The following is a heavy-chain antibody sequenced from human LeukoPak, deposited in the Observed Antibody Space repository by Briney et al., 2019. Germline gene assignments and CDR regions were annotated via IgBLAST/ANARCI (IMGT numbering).Heavy chain of an antibody. J-gene: IGHJ4*02. D-gene: IGHD2-2*01. V-gene: IGHV5-51*01. Sequence: GESLKNSCKGSGYSFTSYWIGWVRQMPGKGLEWMGIIYPGDSDTRYSPSFQGQVTISADKSISTAYLQWSSLKASDTAMYYCAREYCSSTSCYPFYDYWGQGTLVTVSS. CDR3: AREYCSSTSCYPFYDY. CDR2: IYPGDSDT. CDR1: GYSFTSYW.